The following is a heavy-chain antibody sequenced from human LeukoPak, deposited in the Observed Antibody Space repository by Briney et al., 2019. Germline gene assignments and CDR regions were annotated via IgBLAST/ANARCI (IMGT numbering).Heavy chain of an antibody. Sequence: ASVKVSCKASGYTFTSYGISWVRQAPGQGLEWMGWMSAYNGNTNYAQKLQGRVTMTTDTSTSTAYMELRSLRSDDTAADYCARSSLRRNCYNHAPIYCGHRTLVTVSS. D-gene: IGHD5-24*01. CDR2: MSAYNGNT. CDR3: ARSSLRRNCYNHAPIY. V-gene: IGHV1-18*01. CDR1: GYTFTSYG. J-gene: IGHJ4*01.